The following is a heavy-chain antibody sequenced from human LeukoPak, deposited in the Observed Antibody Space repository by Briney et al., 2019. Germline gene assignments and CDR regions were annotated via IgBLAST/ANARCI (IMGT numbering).Heavy chain of an antibody. Sequence: SETLSLTCTVSGGSISTSNYYWGWICQPPGKGLEWIGSIYYSGSTYYNPPLKSRVTISVDTSKNQFSLKLSSVTAADTAVYYCARRSISAVRGATYWYFDLWGRGTLVTVSS. CDR1: GGSISTSNYY. CDR2: IYYSGST. V-gene: IGHV4-39*01. J-gene: IGHJ2*01. D-gene: IGHD3-10*01. CDR3: ARRSISAVRGATYWYFDL.